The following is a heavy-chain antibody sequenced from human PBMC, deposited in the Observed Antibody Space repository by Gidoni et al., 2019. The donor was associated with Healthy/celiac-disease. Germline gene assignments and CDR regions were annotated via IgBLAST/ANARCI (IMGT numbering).Heavy chain of an antibody. CDR2: IYYSGST. CDR3: ARDLVIAAAEWDYYYGMDV. J-gene: IGHJ6*02. CDR1: GGSISSYS. Sequence: QVQLQESGPGLVKPSAPLSLTCTVSGGSISSYSWGWIRQPPGKGLEWIGSIYYSGSTNYNPSLKSRVTISVDTTKNQFSLKLSSVTAADTAVYYCARDLVIAAAEWDYYYGMDVWGQGTTVTVSS. D-gene: IGHD6-13*01. V-gene: IGHV4-59*01.